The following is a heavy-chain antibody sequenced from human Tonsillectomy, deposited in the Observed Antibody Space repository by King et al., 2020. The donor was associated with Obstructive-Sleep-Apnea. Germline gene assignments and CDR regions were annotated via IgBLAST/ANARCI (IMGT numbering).Heavy chain of an antibody. Sequence: VQLVESGGGVVQPGRSLRLSCAASGFTFSSYAMHWVRQAPGKGLEWVAVISYDGSNKYYADSVKGRFTISRDNSKNTLYLQMNSLRAEDTAVYYCARVRITMVRGVIPPPSWGQGTLVTVSS. CDR1: GFTFSSYA. CDR2: ISYDGSNK. V-gene: IGHV3-30*04. J-gene: IGHJ4*02. D-gene: IGHD3-10*01. CDR3: ARVRITMVRGVIPPPS.